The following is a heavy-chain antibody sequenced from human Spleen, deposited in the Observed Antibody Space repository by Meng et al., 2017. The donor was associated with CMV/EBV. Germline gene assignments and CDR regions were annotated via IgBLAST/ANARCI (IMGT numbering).Heavy chain of an antibody. CDR1: GFTFSDYG. CDR3: ANSRSGPGAYDF. J-gene: IGHJ4*02. CDR2: ISPRSIYI. V-gene: IGHV3-23*01. Sequence: GGSLRLSCAASGFTFSDYGMTWVRQPPGKALEWVAAISPRSIYIFHADSVKGRFTISRDDSQSTLYMQMSSLRVEDTAVYYCANSRSGPGAYDFWGLGTLVTVSS. D-gene: IGHD3/OR15-3a*01.